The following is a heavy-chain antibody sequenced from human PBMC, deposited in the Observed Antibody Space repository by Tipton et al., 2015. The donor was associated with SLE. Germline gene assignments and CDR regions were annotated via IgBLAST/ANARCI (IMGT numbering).Heavy chain of an antibody. D-gene: IGHD6-13*01. CDR2: ISSSSSYI. V-gene: IGHV3-21*01. CDR1: GFTFSSYS. Sequence: SLRLSCAASGFTFSSYSMNWVRQAPGKGLEWVSSISSSSSYIYYADSVKGRFTISRDNAKNSLSLQMNSLRAEDTALYYCARDRQQLALDYWGQGTLVTVSS. CDR3: ARDRQQLALDY. J-gene: IGHJ4*02.